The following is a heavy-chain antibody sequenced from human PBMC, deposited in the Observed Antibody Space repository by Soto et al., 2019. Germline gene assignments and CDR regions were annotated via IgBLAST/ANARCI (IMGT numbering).Heavy chain of an antibody. CDR3: ARDRLRGYDSSGFYS. CDR2: ISTYNGNT. Sequence: ASVKVSCKASGYTFTTYDISWVRQAPGQGLEWMGRISTYNGNTNYPQSLQGRLTMTTATSTNTVFLELRSLKSDDTAIYYCARDRLRGYDSSGFYSWGQGTMVTVSS. D-gene: IGHD3-22*01. V-gene: IGHV1-18*01. CDR1: GYTFTTYD. J-gene: IGHJ4*02.